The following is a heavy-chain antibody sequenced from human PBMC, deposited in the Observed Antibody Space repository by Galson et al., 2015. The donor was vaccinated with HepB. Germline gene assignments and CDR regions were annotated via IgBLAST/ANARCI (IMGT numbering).Heavy chain of an antibody. D-gene: IGHD3-10*01. CDR1: GYTFTSYY. Sequence: SVKVSCKASGYTFTSYYMHWVRQAPGQGLEWMGIINPSGGSTSYAQKFQGRVTMTRDTSTSTVYMELSSLRSEDTAVYYCARGSMVRGVTEYYFDYWGQGTLVTVSS. CDR2: INPSGGST. J-gene: IGHJ4*02. V-gene: IGHV1-46*03. CDR3: ARGSMVRGVTEYYFDY.